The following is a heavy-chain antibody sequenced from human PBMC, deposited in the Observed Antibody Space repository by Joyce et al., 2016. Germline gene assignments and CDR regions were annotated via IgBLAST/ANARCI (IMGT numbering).Heavy chain of an antibody. CDR3: ARQYFYGSGASNYFDY. Sequence: QITLKESGPTLVKSTQTLTLTCTFSGFSLNTYAVGVGWIRQPPGKALEWLALIYWDDDKRHGPSLQTRLTITKDTSKSQVVLTMTNMDHVDTATYCCARQYFYGSGASNYFDYWGQGTLVLVSS. V-gene: IGHV2-5*05. CDR1: GFSLNTYAVG. D-gene: IGHD3-10*01. CDR2: IYWDDDK. J-gene: IGHJ4*02.